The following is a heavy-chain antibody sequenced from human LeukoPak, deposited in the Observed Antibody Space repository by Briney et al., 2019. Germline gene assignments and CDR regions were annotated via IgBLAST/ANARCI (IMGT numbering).Heavy chain of an antibody. CDR1: GGSISSSNW. Sequence: SETLSLTCAVSGGSISSSNWWSWVRQPPGKGLEWIGEIYHSGSTYYNPSLKSRVTISVDTSKNQFSLKLSSVTAADTAVYYCARARYEVEEQQLVRNHYFDYWGQGTLVTVSS. CDR2: IYHSGST. J-gene: IGHJ4*02. V-gene: IGHV4-4*02. CDR3: ARARYEVEEQQLVRNHYFDY. D-gene: IGHD6-13*01.